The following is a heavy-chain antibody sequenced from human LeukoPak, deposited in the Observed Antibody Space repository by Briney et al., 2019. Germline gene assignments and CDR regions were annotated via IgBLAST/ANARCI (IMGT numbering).Heavy chain of an antibody. CDR2: IIPIFGTA. CDR1: GGTSSSYA. V-gene: IGHV1-69*13. Sequence: GASVKVSCKASGGTSSSYAISWVRQAPGQGLEWMGGIIPIFGTANYAQKFQGRVTITADESTSTAYMELSSLRSEDTAVYYRARDIGMPMIKSYWGQGTLVTVSS. J-gene: IGHJ4*02. CDR3: ARDIGMPMIKSY. D-gene: IGHD3-16*01.